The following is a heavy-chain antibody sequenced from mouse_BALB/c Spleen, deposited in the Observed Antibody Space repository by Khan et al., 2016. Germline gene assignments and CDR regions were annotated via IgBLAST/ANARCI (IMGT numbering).Heavy chain of an antibody. J-gene: IGHJ4*01. CDR3: ARRGDRVYAMDY. D-gene: IGHD3-3*01. Sequence: QVQLKQSGAELAKPGASVKMSCKASGYTFTSYWMHWVKQRPGQGLEWIGYINPSTGYTEYNQKFKDKATLTADKSSSTAYMQLSSLTSDDSAVYYCARRGDRVYAMDYWGQGTSVTVSS. CDR2: INPSTGYT. CDR1: GYTFTSYW. V-gene: IGHV1-7*01.